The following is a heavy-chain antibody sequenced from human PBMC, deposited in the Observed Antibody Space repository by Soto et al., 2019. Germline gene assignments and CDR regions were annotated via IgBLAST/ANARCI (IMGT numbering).Heavy chain of an antibody. Sequence: PGGFLRLSCAASGFTFSDYYMSWIRQAPGKGLEWVSYISSSSSYTNYADSVKGRFTISRDNAKNSLYLQMNSLRAEDTAVYYCARDRRYFDWLLFDPWGQGTLVTVSS. J-gene: IGHJ5*02. CDR2: ISSSSSYT. V-gene: IGHV3-11*05. CDR1: GFTFSDYY. D-gene: IGHD3-9*01. CDR3: ARDRRYFDWLLFDP.